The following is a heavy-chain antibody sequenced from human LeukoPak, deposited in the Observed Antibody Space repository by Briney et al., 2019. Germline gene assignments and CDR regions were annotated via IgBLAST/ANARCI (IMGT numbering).Heavy chain of an antibody. Sequence: PGGSLRLSCAASGFTFSTFAMIWVRQPPGKGLEWVSSIFPSGDEIHYADSVRGRFTIFRDNSKSTLSLPMNSLRAEDTAIYYCATYRQGLLPFEAWGQGTLVTVSS. CDR1: GFTFSTFA. J-gene: IGHJ5*02. V-gene: IGHV3-23*01. CDR3: ATYRQGLLPFEA. CDR2: IFPSGDEI. D-gene: IGHD3/OR15-3a*01.